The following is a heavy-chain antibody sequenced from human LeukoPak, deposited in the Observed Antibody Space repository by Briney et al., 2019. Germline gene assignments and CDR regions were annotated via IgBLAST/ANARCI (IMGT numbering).Heavy chain of an antibody. Sequence: SQTLSLTCTVSGGSISSGDYYWSWIRQPPGKGLEWIRYIYYSGSTYYNPSLKSRVTISVDTSKNQFSLKLSSVTAADTAVYYCARDSKRELLDYWGQGTLVTVSS. D-gene: IGHD1-26*01. CDR3: ARDSKRELLDY. CDR2: IYYSGST. V-gene: IGHV4-30-4*01. CDR1: GGSISSGDYY. J-gene: IGHJ4*02.